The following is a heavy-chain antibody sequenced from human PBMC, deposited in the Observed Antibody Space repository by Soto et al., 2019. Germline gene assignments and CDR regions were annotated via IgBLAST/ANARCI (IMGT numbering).Heavy chain of an antibody. CDR1: GFTFSSYA. CDR3: AKDVRDSSGYYKSGDAFDI. CDR2: ISGSGGST. Sequence: GGSLRLSCAASGFTFSSYAMSWVRQAPGKGLEWVSAISGSGGSTYYADSVKGRFTISRDNSKNTLYLQMNSLRAEDTAVYYCAKDVRDSSGYYKSGDAFDIWGQGTMVTVSS. V-gene: IGHV3-23*01. D-gene: IGHD3-22*01. J-gene: IGHJ3*02.